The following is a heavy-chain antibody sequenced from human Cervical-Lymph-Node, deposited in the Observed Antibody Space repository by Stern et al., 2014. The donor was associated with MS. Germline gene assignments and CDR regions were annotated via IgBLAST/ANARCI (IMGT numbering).Heavy chain of an antibody. J-gene: IGHJ4*02. CDR2: INPNRGGT. V-gene: IGHV1-2*02. CDR3: ASRYYYDHSQNVPFDY. D-gene: IGHD3-22*01. Sequence: VHLVESGAEVKKPGASVKVSCKATFTGYYLHWVRQAPGQGLEWMGWINPNRGGTNYAQKFPGRVTMTRDTSISTAYMELSRLRSDDTAVYYCASRYYYDHSQNVPFDYWGQGTLVTVSS. CDR1: FTGYY.